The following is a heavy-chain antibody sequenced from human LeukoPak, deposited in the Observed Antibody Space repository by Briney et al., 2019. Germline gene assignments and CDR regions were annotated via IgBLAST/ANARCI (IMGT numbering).Heavy chain of an antibody. V-gene: IGHV3-23*01. CDR1: GFTFSNYA. D-gene: IGHD1-26*01. CDR3: AKDRDEWESSSDY. Sequence: GGSLRLSCAASGFTFSNYAMSWVRQAPGKGLEWVSAISGSGDSTYYADSVKGRFTISRDNSKNTLYLQMNSLRAEDTAVYYCAKDRDEWESSSDYWGQGTLVTVSS. J-gene: IGHJ4*02. CDR2: ISGSGDST.